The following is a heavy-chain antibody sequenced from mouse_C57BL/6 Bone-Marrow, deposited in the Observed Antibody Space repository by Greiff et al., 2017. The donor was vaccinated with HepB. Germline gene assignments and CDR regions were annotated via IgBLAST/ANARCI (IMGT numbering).Heavy chain of an antibody. D-gene: IGHD1-1*01. CDR2: INPNNGGT. CDR1: GYTFTDYN. CDR3: ARPFYGSSHYYAMDY. V-gene: IGHV1-18*01. J-gene: IGHJ4*01. Sequence: EVKLQESGPELVKPGASVKIPCKASGYTFTDYNMDWVKQSHGKSLEWIGDINPNNGGTIYNQKFKGKATLTVDKSSSTAYMELRSLTSEDTAVYYCARPFYGSSHYYAMDYWGQGTSVTVSS.